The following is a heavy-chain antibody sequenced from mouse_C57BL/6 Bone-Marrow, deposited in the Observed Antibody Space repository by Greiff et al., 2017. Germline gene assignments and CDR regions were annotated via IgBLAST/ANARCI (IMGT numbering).Heavy chain of an antibody. J-gene: IGHJ2*01. CDR2: IYPGDGDT. V-gene: IGHV1-82*01. Sequence: QVQLQQSGPELVKPGASVKISCKASGYAFSSSWMNWVKQRPGKGLEWIGRIYPGDGDTNYNGKFKGKATLTADKSSSTAYMQLSSLTSEDSAVDFGTKKSATVPVWYFDYWGQGTTLTVSS. CDR3: TKKSATVPVWYFDY. D-gene: IGHD1-1*01. CDR1: GYAFSSSW.